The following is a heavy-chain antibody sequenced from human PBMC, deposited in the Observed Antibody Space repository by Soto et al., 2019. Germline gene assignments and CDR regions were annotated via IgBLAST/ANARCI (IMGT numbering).Heavy chain of an antibody. V-gene: IGHV4-30-4*01. J-gene: IGHJ4*02. Sequence: QVQLQESGPGLVKPSQTMSLTCTVSGGSLRRGDSSWSWIRQPPGKGREWMGHIFYSGSTYSNPALKSRVTISVDPARNQFSLRLSSVTGADTAVYYCARYTAMEPAFDYWGQGTLVTVSS. CDR3: ARYTAMEPAFDY. D-gene: IGHD5-18*01. CDR1: GGSLRRGDSS. CDR2: IFYSGST.